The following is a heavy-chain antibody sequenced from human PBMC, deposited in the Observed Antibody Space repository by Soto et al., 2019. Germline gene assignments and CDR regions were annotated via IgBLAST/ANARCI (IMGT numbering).Heavy chain of an antibody. Sequence: QLQLQESGPGLVKPSETLSLTCTVSGGSISSSSYYWGWIRQPPGKGLEWIGSIYYSGSTYYNPSLKSRVTISVDTSKNQFSLKLSSVTAADTAVYYCARHNSRGYYYYYMDVWGKGTTVTVSS. CDR2: IYYSGST. CDR3: ARHNSRGYYYYYMDV. J-gene: IGHJ6*03. CDR1: GGSISSSSYY. V-gene: IGHV4-39*01. D-gene: IGHD6-13*01.